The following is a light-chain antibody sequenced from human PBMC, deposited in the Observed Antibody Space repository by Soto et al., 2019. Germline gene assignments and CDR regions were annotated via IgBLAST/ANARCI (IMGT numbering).Light chain of an antibody. CDR3: STWDDSLNGWV. CDR2: NDD. J-gene: IGLJ3*02. V-gene: IGLV1-44*01. Sequence: QAVVTQPPSASGTPGQRVTVSCSGGISNIGKDTVNWYQQLPGTAPKLLMFNDDKRPSGVPDRFSGSRSGTSASLAISGLQSDDEAVYFCSTWDDSLNGWVFGGGTKRTVL. CDR1: ISNIGKDT.